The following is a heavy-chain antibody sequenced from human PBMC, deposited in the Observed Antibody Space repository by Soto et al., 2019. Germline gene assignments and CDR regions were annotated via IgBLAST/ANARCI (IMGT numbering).Heavy chain of an antibody. Sequence: HPGGSLRLSCAASGFTVSSNYMSWVRQAPGKGLEWVSVIYSGGSTYYADSVKGRFTISRDNSKNTLYLQMNSLRAEDTAVYYCAAGGIWSGYRNGMDVWGQGAKVTVAS. CDR1: GFTVSSNY. CDR3: AAGGIWSGYRNGMDV. D-gene: IGHD3-3*01. CDR2: IYSGGST. V-gene: IGHV3-53*01. J-gene: IGHJ6*02.